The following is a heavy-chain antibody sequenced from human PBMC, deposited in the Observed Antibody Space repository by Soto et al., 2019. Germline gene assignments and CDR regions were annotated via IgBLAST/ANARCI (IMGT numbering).Heavy chain of an antibody. J-gene: IGHJ4*02. CDR1: GFTFGNFG. CDR3: AKRIQVSAAAAGATMFDY. CDR2: TDNGGGVT. D-gene: IGHD6-13*01. V-gene: IGHV3-23*01. Sequence: GGSLRLSCAASGFTFGNFGMSWIRQTAGRGLEWISTTDNGGGVTYYADSVRGRFTISRDNSGNTLYLQLNSLRAEDTALYFCAKRIQVSAAAAGATMFDYWGQGALVTGSS.